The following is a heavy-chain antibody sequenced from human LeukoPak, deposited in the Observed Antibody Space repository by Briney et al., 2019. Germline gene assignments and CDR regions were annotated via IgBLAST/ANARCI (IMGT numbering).Heavy chain of an antibody. CDR3: ARGGRYFDY. CDR2: INSGGSAI. CDR1: GFTFTGSA. D-gene: IGHD1-14*01. V-gene: IGHV3-48*03. J-gene: IGHJ4*02. Sequence: GGSLRLSCAASGFTFTGSAMNCVRQAPGKGLEWVSYINSGGSAIYYADSVKGRFTISRDNAKNSLYLQMNSLRADDTAVYYCARGGRYFDYWGQGTLVTVSS.